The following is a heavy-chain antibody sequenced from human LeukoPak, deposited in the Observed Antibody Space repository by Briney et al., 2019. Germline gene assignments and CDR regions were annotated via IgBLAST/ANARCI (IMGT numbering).Heavy chain of an antibody. V-gene: IGHV3-9*01. CDR3: GKDVSPGGLDY. J-gene: IGHJ4*02. CDR2: IFWNSGNT. D-gene: IGHD1-26*01. CDR1: GFTFHDHA. Sequence: PGGSLRLSCVVSGFTFHDHAMHWIRQVPGKGLEWVAGIFWNSGNTGYADSVKGRFTITRDTAKSSLYLQMDSLRAEDTALYYCGKDVSPGGLDYWGQGTLVTVSS.